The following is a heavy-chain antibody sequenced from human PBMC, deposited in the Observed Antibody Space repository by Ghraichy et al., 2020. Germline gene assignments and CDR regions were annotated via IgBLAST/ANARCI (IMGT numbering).Heavy chain of an antibody. V-gene: IGHV4-59*08. J-gene: IGHJ3*02. D-gene: IGHD2-15*01. Sequence: SETLSLTCTVSGGSISSYYWSWIRQPPGKGLEWIGYIYYSGSTNYNPSLKSRVTISVDTSKNQFSLKLSSVTAADTAVYYCARHIPVCSGGSCYHPGAFDIWGQGTVVTVSS. CDR2: IYYSGST. CDR3: ARHIPVCSGGSCYHPGAFDI. CDR1: GGSISSYY.